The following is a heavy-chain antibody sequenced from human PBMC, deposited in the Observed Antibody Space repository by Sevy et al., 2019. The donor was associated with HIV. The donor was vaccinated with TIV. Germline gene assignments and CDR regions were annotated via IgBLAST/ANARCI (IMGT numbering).Heavy chain of an antibody. CDR2: IIPIFGTA. CDR3: ARFTIFGVVLGGYYMDV. V-gene: IGHV1-69*13. Sequence: ASVKVSCTASGGTFRNSGITWVRQAPGQGLEWMGGIIPIFGTANYAQNFQGRVTITPDESTNTAYMDLSSLRSDDTAVYYCARFTIFGVVLGGYYMDVWGQGTTVTVSS. CDR1: GGTFRNSG. J-gene: IGHJ6*02. D-gene: IGHD3-3*01.